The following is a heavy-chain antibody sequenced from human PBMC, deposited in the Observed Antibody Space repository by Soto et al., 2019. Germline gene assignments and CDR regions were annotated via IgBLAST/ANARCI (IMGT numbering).Heavy chain of an antibody. CDR1: GLTFNVYA. CDR2: IDGRGDST. CDR3: ARDVNYGSGSYFGANWFDP. D-gene: IGHD3-10*01. J-gene: IGHJ5*02. Sequence: GGSLRLSCAASGLTFNVYAVSWVRQAPGKGLEWVSSIDGRGDSTNYADSVKGRFTISRDNSKNTLYLQMNSLRAEDTAVYFCARDVNYGSGSYFGANWFDPWGQGTLVTVSS. V-gene: IGHV3-23*01.